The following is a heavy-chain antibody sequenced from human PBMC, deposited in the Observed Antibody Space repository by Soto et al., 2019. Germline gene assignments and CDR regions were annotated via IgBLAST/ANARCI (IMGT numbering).Heavy chain of an antibody. CDR3: AREAGSSGWYYFDY. CDR1: GYTFTSYA. D-gene: IGHD6-19*01. V-gene: IGHV1-2*04. J-gene: IGHJ4*02. Sequence: ASVKVSCKASGYTFTSYAMHWVRQAPGQGLEWMGWINPNSGGTNYAQKFQGWVTMTRDTSISTAYMELSRLRSDDTAVYYCAREAGSSGWYYFDYWGQGTLVTVFS. CDR2: INPNSGGT.